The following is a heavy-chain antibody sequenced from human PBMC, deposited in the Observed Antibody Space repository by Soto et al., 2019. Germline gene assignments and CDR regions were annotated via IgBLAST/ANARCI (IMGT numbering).Heavy chain of an antibody. J-gene: IGHJ6*02. Sequence: SETLSLTCAVYGGSFSGYYWSWIRQPPGKGLDWIGEVNHSGSTNYNPSLKSRVTISVDTSKNQFSLKLSSVAAADTAVYYCARDCSGGSCYSGGKYYYYGMDVWGQGTTVTVSS. D-gene: IGHD2-15*01. CDR2: VNHSGST. CDR3: ARDCSGGSCYSGGKYYYYGMDV. CDR1: GGSFSGYY. V-gene: IGHV4-34*01.